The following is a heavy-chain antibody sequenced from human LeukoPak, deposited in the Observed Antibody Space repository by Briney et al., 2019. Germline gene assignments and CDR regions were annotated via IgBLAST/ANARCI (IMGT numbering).Heavy chain of an antibody. CDR3: NSGDYYDSSGYYLDDY. Sequence: GGSLRLSCAASGFTFSGSAMHWVRQASGKGLEWVGRIRSQANSYATAYAASVKGRFTISRDDSKNTAYLQMNSLKTEDTAVYYCNSGDYYDSSGYYLDDYWGQGTLVTVSS. V-gene: IGHV3-73*01. D-gene: IGHD3-22*01. CDR2: IRSQANSYAT. J-gene: IGHJ4*02. CDR1: GFTFSGSA.